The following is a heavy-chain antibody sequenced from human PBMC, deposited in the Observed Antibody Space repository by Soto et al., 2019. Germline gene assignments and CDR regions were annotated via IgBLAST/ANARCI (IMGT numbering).Heavy chain of an antibody. J-gene: IGHJ4*02. CDR1: GGTFSSYT. CDR2: IIPILGIA. D-gene: IGHD5-12*01. CDR3: ASLPIVATMTDY. Sequence: QVQLVQSGAEVKKPGSSVKVSCKASGGTFSSYTISWVRQAPGQGLEWMGRIIPILGIANYAQKFQGRVTITAAKSTSTAYMELSSLRSEDTAVYYCASLPIVATMTDYWGQGTLVTVSS. V-gene: IGHV1-69*02.